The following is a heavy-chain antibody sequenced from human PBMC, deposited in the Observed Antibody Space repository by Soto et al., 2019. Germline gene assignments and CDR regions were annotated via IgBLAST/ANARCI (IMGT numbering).Heavy chain of an antibody. D-gene: IGHD2-21*02. V-gene: IGHV3-48*01. CDR3: ARAWAVTAIPHYFDY. CDR2: ITSGSGTI. Sequence: EVQLVESGGGLVQPGGSLRLSCAASGFTFSSYSMNWVRQAPGKGLEWVSYITSGSGTIYYADSVKGRFTISRDNAKNSLYLQMNSLIAEDTAVYYCARAWAVTAIPHYFDYWGQGSLVTVSS. J-gene: IGHJ4*02. CDR1: GFTFSSYS.